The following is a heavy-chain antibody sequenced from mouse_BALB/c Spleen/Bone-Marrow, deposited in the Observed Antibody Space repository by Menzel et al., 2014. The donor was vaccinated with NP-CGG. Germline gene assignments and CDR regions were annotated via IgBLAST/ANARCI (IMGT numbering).Heavy chain of an antibody. J-gene: IGHJ1*01. CDR3: ARDENVGIYWYFDV. V-gene: IGHV7-3*02. CDR2: IRNKANGYTT. CDR1: GFTFTDYY. Sequence: EVKLVESGGGSVQPGGSLRFSCATSGFTFTDYYMSWVRQPPGKALEWLVFIRNKANGYTTEYSASVKGRFTISRDNSQRILYLQMNTLRAEDSATYYCARDENVGIYWYFDVWGAGTTVIVSS.